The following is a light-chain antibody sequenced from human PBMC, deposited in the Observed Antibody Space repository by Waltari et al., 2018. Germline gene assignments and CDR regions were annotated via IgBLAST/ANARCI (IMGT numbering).Light chain of an antibody. CDR3: AAWDDSLNGPV. CDR1: SSNIGSNT. V-gene: IGLV1-44*01. Sequence: QSVLTQPPSASGTPGQRVTISCSGSSSNIGSNTVNWYQQLPGPAPKLLISSNNERPSGGYYRFSGSNSGLSASLAISGLHSEDEADYYCAAWDDSLNGPVFGGGTQLTVL. CDR2: SNN. J-gene: IGLJ7*01.